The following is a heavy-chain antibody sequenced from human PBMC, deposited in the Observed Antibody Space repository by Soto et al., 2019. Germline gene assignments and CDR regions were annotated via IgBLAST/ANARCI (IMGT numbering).Heavy chain of an antibody. CDR1: GFTFSSYG. V-gene: IGHV3-30*18. Sequence: GSLRLSCAASGFTFSSYGMHWVRQAPGKGLEWVAVISYDGSNKYYADSVKGRFTISRDNSKNTLYLQMNSLRAEDTAVYYCAKDEDSSGYRNWFDPWGQGTLVTVSS. CDR2: ISYDGSNK. J-gene: IGHJ5*02. CDR3: AKDEDSSGYRNWFDP. D-gene: IGHD3-22*01.